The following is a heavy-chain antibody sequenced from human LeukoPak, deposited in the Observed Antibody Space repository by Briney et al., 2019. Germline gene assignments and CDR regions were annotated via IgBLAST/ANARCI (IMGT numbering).Heavy chain of an antibody. Sequence: AGGSLRLSCAASGFSFSTYWMSWVRQAPGKGLEWVANIKQDGSEKYYVDSVKGRFTISRDNAKNSLYLQMNSLRAEDTAVYYCARGAPMVRGVIMGYWGQGTLVTVSS. CDR2: IKQDGSEK. CDR3: ARGAPMVRGVIMGY. J-gene: IGHJ4*02. D-gene: IGHD3-10*01. V-gene: IGHV3-7*01. CDR1: GFSFSTYW.